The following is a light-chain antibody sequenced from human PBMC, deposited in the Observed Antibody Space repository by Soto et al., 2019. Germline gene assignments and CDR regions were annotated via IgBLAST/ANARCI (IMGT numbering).Light chain of an antibody. CDR1: SSDIGHYDY. V-gene: IGLV2-14*03. CDR3: CSLTTSHTYV. J-gene: IGLJ1*01. Sequence: QSALTQPASVSGSPGQSITISCTGTSSDIGHYDYVSWYQQHPGKAPKLMIYHVTYRPSGVSNRYSGSKSDNSASLTISGLQADDEADYYCCSLTTSHTYVFGSGTKVTVL. CDR2: HVT.